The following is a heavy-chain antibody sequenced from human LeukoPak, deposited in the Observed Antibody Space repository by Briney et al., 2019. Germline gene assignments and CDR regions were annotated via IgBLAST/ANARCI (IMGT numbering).Heavy chain of an antibody. CDR1: GFTFSSYG. D-gene: IGHD2-2*03. CDR2: IWYDGSNK. Sequence: GGSLRLSCAASGFTFSSYGMHWVRQAPGKGLEWVAVIWYDGSNKYYADSVKGRFTISRDNSKNTLYLQMNSLRAEDTAVYYCARDGYCSSTSCYGDYYYGMDVWGQGTTVTVSS. J-gene: IGHJ6*02. CDR3: ARDGYCSSTSCYGDYYYGMDV. V-gene: IGHV3-33*01.